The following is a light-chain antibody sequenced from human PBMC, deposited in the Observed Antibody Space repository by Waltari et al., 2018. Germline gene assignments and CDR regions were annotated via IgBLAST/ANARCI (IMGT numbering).Light chain of an antibody. CDR1: QSVSIY. J-gene: IGKJ4*01. CDR3: QQRNTWPTVT. V-gene: IGKV3-11*01. CDR2: DAS. Sequence: EVVLTQSPATLSLSPGERATLSCRASQSVSIYLVWYQQKPGQAPRLLISDASNRATGIPARFSGGGSGTDFTLTFSSLEPEDSAVYYCQQRNTWPTVTFGGGTKVEIK.